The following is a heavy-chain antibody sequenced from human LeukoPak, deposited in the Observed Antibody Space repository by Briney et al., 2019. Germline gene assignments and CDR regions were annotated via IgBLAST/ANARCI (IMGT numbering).Heavy chain of an antibody. J-gene: IGHJ4*02. V-gene: IGHV3-23*01. CDR1: GFTFSGYA. CDR2: IIGSGGGT. D-gene: IGHD1-1*01. CDR3: AKVRLETIGGGGFDY. Sequence: PGGSLRLSCAASGFTFSGYAMNWVRQAPGKGLEWVSAIIGSGGGTYYADSVEGRFTISRDNSKNTLFLQMNSLRADDTAVYYCAKVRLETIGGGGFDYWGQGTLVTVSS.